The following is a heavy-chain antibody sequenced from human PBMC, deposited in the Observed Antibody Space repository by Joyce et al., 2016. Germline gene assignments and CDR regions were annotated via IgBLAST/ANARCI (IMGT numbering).Heavy chain of an antibody. Sequence: ELQVVESGGRLIQPGGSLRLPCAASGFTVSSNYMSWVRRAPGKGLEWVAVIHFRGDTYDADSVGGRFSISRDNSKNMVYLQMNSLRPDDTAVYYCAREDSSGWDNWYFDLWGRGTLVTVSS. CDR2: IHFRGDT. V-gene: IGHV3-53*01. CDR3: AREDSSGWDNWYFDL. CDR1: GFTVSSNY. J-gene: IGHJ2*01. D-gene: IGHD6-19*01.